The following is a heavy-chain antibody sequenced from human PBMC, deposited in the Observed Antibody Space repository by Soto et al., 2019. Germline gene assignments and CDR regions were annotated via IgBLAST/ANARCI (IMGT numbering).Heavy chain of an antibody. CDR3: ARGLYYYDSSAYYGY. CDR2: INHSGST. Sequence: SETLSLTCAVYGGSFSGYYWSWIRQPPGKGLEWIGEINHSGSTNYNPSLKSRVTISVDTSKNQFSLKLSSVTAADTAVYYCARGLYYYDSSAYYGYWGQGTLVTVS. J-gene: IGHJ4*02. D-gene: IGHD3-22*01. CDR1: GGSFSGYY. V-gene: IGHV4-34*01.